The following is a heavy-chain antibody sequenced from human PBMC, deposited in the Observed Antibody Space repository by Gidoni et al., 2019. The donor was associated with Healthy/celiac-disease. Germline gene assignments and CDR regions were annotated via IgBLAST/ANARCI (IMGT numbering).Heavy chain of an antibody. V-gene: IGHV4-61*01. D-gene: IGHD3-16*01. CDR1: GGSVSSGSYY. J-gene: IGHJ6*02. Sequence: QVQLQESGPGLVKPSETLSLTCTVSGGSVSSGSYYWSGIRQPPGKGLEWIGYIFYSGSTNYNPSLKSRVTISVDTSKNQFSLKLSSVTAADTAVYYCARDHPVLLGPYYYYGMDVWGQGTTVTVSS. CDR3: ARDHPVLLGPYYYYGMDV. CDR2: IFYSGST.